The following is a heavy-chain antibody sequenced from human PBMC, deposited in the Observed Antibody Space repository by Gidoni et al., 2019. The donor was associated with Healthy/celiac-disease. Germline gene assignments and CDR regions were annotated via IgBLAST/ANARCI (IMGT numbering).Heavy chain of an antibody. D-gene: IGHD2-15*01. V-gene: IGHV4-61*02. Sequence: QAQLQESGPGLVKPSQTLSLTCTVSGGSISSDSYYWSWVRQPAGKGLEWIGRIYSSGSTNYNPPLKSRVTMSVDTSKNQFSLKLSSVTAADTAVYYCARAVVYGPFDYWGQGTLVTVSS. J-gene: IGHJ4*02. CDR2: IYSSGST. CDR3: ARAVVYGPFDY. CDR1: GGSISSDSYY.